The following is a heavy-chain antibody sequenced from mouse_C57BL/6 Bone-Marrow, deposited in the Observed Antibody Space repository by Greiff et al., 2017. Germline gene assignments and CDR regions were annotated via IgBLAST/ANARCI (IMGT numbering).Heavy chain of an antibody. CDR2: LYPRSGNT. J-gene: IGHJ4*01. D-gene: IGHD1-1*01. CDR3: ARRSYYYGSSLYYYAMDY. V-gene: IGHV1-81*01. CDR1: GYTFTSYG. Sequence: VQLQQSGAELARPGASVKLSCKASGYTFTSYGISWVKQRTGQGLEWIGELYPRSGNTYYNEQFKGKATLTADKSSSTAYMELRSLTSEDSAVYFCARRSYYYGSSLYYYAMDYWGQGTSVTVSS.